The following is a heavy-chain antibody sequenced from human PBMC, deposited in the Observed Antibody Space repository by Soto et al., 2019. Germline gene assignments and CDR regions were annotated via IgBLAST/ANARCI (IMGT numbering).Heavy chain of an antibody. V-gene: IGHV3-30-3*01. J-gene: IGHJ3*02. CDR1: GFTFSSYA. CDR3: ARDHYYDSGSLNLRHDAFDI. D-gene: IGHD3-10*01. Sequence: QVQLVESGGGVVQPGRSLRLSCAASGFTFSSYAMHWVRQAPGKGLEWVAVISYDGSNKYYADSVKGRFTISRDNSKNTLYLQMNSLRAEDTAVYYCARDHYYDSGSLNLRHDAFDIWGQGTMVTVSS. CDR2: ISYDGSNK.